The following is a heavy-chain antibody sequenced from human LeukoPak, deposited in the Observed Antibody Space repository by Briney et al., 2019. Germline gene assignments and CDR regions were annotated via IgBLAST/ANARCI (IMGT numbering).Heavy chain of an antibody. CDR3: ARDGRGGSGVSYYYGMDV. CDR2: IYGGGNT. V-gene: IGHV3-66*01. CDR1: GFTFSSYS. Sequence: GGSLRLSCAASGFTFSSYSMNWVRQAPGKGLEWVSVIYGGGNTYYADSVKGRFTISRDNSKNTLYLQMNSLRVEDMAVYYCARDGRGGSGVSYYYGMDVWGQGTTVTVSS. D-gene: IGHD3-10*01. J-gene: IGHJ6*02.